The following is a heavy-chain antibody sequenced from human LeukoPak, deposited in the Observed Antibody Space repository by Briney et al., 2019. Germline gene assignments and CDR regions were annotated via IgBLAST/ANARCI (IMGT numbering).Heavy chain of an antibody. CDR2: ISAYNGNT. CDR1: GYTFTSYG. J-gene: IGHJ5*02. Sequence: APVKVSCKASGYTFTSYGISWVRQAPGQGLEWMGWISAYNGNTNYAQKLQGRVTMTTDTSTSTAYMELRSLRSDDTAVYYCARDGYGSSPGWFDPWGQGTLVTVSS. CDR3: ARDGYGSSPGWFDP. D-gene: IGHD6-13*01. V-gene: IGHV1-18*01.